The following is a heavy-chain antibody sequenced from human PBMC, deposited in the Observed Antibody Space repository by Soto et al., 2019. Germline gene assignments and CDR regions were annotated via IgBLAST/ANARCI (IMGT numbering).Heavy chain of an antibody. CDR2: ISRNGRST. V-gene: IGHV3-64*01. Sequence: EVQLVESGGGLVQPGGSLRLSCATSGFTFSTYAMHWVRQAPGKGLEYVSAISRNGRSTYYANSLKVRFTISRDDSKNTLYLQVDSLRAEAMAVYYCARDRCTNGVCYAPSAYWGQGTLVTVSS. CDR3: ARDRCTNGVCYAPSAY. CDR1: GFTFSTYA. J-gene: IGHJ1*01. D-gene: IGHD2-8*01.